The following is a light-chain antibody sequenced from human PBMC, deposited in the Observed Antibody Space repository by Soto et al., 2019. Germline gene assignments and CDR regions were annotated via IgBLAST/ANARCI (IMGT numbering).Light chain of an antibody. Sequence: QSVLTQPPSASGTPGQRGTVSCSGSTSDIGTNAVSWFQHLPGTAPRLLIYTNNQRPSGVPDRFSGSKSGTSASLAISGLQSEDEATYYCATWHDSFYVFGTGTKLTVL. CDR3: ATWHDSFYV. V-gene: IGLV1-44*01. J-gene: IGLJ1*01. CDR1: TSDIGTNA. CDR2: TNN.